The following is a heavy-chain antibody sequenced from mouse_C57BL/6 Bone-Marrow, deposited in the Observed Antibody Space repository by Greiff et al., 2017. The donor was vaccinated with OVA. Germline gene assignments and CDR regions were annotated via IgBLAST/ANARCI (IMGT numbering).Heavy chain of an antibody. CDR2: FYPGSGSI. CDR3: ARHERGLYDGYYPAMDY. D-gene: IGHD2-3*01. Sequence: QVQLHQSGAELVKPGASVKLSCKASGYTFTEYTIHWVKQRSGQGLEWIGWFYPGSGSIKYNEKFKDKATLTADKSSSTVYMELSRLTSEDSAVYFCARHERGLYDGYYPAMDYWGQGTSVTVSS. J-gene: IGHJ4*01. CDR1: GYTFTEYT. V-gene: IGHV1-62-2*01.